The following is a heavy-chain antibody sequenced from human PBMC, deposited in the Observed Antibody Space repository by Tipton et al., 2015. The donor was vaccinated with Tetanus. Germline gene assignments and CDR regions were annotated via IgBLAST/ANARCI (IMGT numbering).Heavy chain of an antibody. J-gene: IGHJ4*02. CDR2: IYSGGTT. V-gene: IGHV3-53*01. CDR3: AKTISNYYVAA. CDR1: GFTVSSNF. D-gene: IGHD3-22*01. Sequence: QLVQSGGGLIQPGGSLRLSCAASGFTVSSNFMTWVRQAPGEGLEWVSIIYSGGTTYYADSVKGRFTISRDNSRNTLYLQMSSLRAEDTAVYYCAKTISNYYVAAWGQGTLVTVSS.